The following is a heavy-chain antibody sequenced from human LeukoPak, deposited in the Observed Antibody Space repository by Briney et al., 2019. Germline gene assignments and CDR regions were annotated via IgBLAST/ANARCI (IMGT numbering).Heavy chain of an antibody. J-gene: IGHJ6*03. D-gene: IGHD3-10*02. CDR1: GLTFSSYA. V-gene: IGHV3-23*01. CDR3: AKAAYVHYYYYMDV. Sequence: PGGSLRLSCAASGLTFSSYAMSWVRQAPGKGLEWVSAISGSGGSTYYADSVKGRFTISRDNSKNTLYLQMNSLRAEDTAVYYCAKAAYVHYYYYMDVWGKGTTVTVSS. CDR2: ISGSGGST.